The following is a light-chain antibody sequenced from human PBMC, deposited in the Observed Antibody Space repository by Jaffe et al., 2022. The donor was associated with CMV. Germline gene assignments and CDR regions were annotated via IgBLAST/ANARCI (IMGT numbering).Light chain of an antibody. CDR2: LNSDGSH. J-gene: IGLJ3*02. CDR1: SGHSSYA. Sequence: QLVLTQSPSASASLGASVKLTCTLSSGHSSYAIAWHQQQPEKGPRYLMKLNSDGSHSKGDGIPDRFSGSSSGAERYLTISSLQPEDEADYYCQTWGTGIWVFGGGTKVTVL. V-gene: IGLV4-69*01. CDR3: QTWGTGIWV.